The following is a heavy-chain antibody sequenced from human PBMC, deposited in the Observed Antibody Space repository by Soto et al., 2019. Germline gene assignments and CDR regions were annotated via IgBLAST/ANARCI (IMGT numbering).Heavy chain of an antibody. D-gene: IGHD6-13*01. CDR1: GYTFTGYY. CDR2: INPNSGGT. J-gene: IGHJ6*03. V-gene: IGHV1-2*04. CDR3: ARGLLSAAGSLNYYYYYMDV. Sequence: QVQLVQSGAEVKKPGASVKVSCKASGYTFTGYYMHWVRQAPGQGLEWMGWINPNSGGTNYAQKFQGWVTMTRDTSISTAYMELSRLRSDDTAVYYCARGLLSAAGSLNYYYYYMDVWGKGTTVTVSS.